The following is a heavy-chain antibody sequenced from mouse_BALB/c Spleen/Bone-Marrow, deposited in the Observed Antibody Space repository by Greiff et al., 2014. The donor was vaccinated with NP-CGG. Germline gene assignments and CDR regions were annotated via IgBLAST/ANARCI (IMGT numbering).Heavy chain of an antibody. D-gene: IGHD1-1*01. J-gene: IGHJ4*01. CDR1: GYAFTNYW. V-gene: IGHV1-54*01. Sequence: LQESGAELVRPGTSVKVSCKASGYAFTNYWIEWIKQRPGQGLGWIGVINPGSGGINYNEKFKGKATLTADKSSSTAYMQLSSLTSDDSAVYFCARELVRGMDYRGQGTSVTVSS. CDR3: ARELVRGMDY. CDR2: INPGSGGI.